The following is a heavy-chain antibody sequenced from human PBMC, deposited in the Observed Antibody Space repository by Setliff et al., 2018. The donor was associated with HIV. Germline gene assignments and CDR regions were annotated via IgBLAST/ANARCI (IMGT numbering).Heavy chain of an antibody. CDR2: IYYSEST. CDR3: ARDRGGGYNNLDY. V-gene: IGHV4-59*11. J-gene: IGHJ4*02. Sequence: PSETLSLTCTVSGGSISSHYWSWIRQPPGKGLEWIGSIYYSESTNYNPSLKSRVTISVDTSKNQFSLKVTSVTAADTAVYYCARDRGGGYNNLDYWGQGTLVTVSS. D-gene: IGHD5-12*01. CDR1: GGSISSHY.